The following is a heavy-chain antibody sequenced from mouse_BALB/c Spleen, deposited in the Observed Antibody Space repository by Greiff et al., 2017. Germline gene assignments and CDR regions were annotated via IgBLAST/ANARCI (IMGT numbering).Heavy chain of an antibody. V-gene: IGHV5-17*02. CDR2: ISSGSSTI. CDR1: GFTFSSFG. D-gene: IGHD4-1*01. J-gene: IGHJ4*01. Sequence: EVHLVESGGGLVQPGGSRKLSCAASGFTFSSFGMHWVRQAPEKGLEWVAYISSGSSTIYYADTVKGRFTISRDNPKNTLFLQMTSLRSEDTAMYYCARDLTGLRAMDYWGQGTSGTVSS. CDR3: ARDLTGLRAMDY.